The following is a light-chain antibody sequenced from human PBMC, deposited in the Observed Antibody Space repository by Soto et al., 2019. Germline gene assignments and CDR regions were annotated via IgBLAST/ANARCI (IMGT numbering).Light chain of an antibody. CDR1: QSVSRSY. V-gene: IGKV3-20*01. CDR3: QQYGSSPLT. Sequence: VLTQSPATLPSSLCATARVCGRATQSVSRSYLAWYQQKPGQAPRLLIYVASSRATGIPDRFSGSGSGTDFTLTIRRLEPEDFAVYYCQQYGSSPLTFGGGTKV. CDR2: VAS. J-gene: IGKJ4*01.